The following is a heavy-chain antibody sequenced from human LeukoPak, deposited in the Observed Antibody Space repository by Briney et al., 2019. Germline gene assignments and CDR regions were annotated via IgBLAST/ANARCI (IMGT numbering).Heavy chain of an antibody. D-gene: IGHD2-15*01. Sequence: SETLSLTCTVSGGSISSYYWSWIRQPPGKGLEWIGYIHYSGSTNYNPSLKSRVTISVDTSKNQFSLKLSSVTAADTAVYYCARTTEGYCRGRSCYSYYYMDVWGKGTTVTVSS. J-gene: IGHJ6*03. V-gene: IGHV4-59*12. CDR1: GGSISSYY. CDR3: ARTTEGYCRGRSCYSYYYMDV. CDR2: IHYSGST.